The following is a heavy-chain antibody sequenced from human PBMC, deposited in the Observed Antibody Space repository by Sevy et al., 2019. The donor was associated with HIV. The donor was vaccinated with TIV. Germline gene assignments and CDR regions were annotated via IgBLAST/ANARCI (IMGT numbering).Heavy chain of an antibody. D-gene: IGHD6-13*01. CDR1: GGTFSSYA. V-gene: IGHV1-69*13. Sequence: ASVKVSSKASGGTFSSYAISWVRQAPGQGLEWMGGIIPIFGTANYAQKFQGRVTITADESTSTAYMELSSLRSEDTAVYYCARVAAAGSFDYWGQGTLVTVSS. CDR2: IIPIFGTA. CDR3: ARVAAAGSFDY. J-gene: IGHJ4*02.